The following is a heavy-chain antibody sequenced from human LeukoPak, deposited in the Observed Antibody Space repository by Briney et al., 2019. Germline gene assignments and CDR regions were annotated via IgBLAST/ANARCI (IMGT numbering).Heavy chain of an antibody. V-gene: IGHV3-7*01. Sequence: GGSLRLSCAASGFTFSTYWMTWVRQAPGKGLEWLANIKPDGSETYYVDPVKGLFTISRDNAKNFLYLQMNSLRGEDTAVYHCGGFGYEAAVDLWGQGTLVTVSS. CDR2: IKPDGSET. CDR1: GFTFSTYW. J-gene: IGHJ4*02. CDR3: GGFGYEAAVDL. D-gene: IGHD6-13*01.